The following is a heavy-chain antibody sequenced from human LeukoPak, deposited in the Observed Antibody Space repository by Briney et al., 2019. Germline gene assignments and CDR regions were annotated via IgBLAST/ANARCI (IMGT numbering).Heavy chain of an antibody. CDR2: ISAYNGNT. J-gene: IGHJ6*03. V-gene: IGHV1-18*01. CDR1: GYTFISYD. CDR3: ARVPTFDGYNSYYYMDV. Sequence: ASVKVSCKASGYTFISYDISWVRQAPGQGLEWMGWISAYNGNTNYAQKLQGRVTMTTDTSTSTAYMELRSLRSDDTAVYYCARVPTFDGYNSYYYMDVWGKGTTVTVSS. D-gene: IGHD5-24*01.